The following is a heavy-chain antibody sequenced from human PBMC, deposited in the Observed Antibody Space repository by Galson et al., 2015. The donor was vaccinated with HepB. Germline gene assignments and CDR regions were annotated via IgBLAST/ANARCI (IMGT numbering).Heavy chain of an antibody. CDR1: GGTFSSYA. J-gene: IGHJ4*02. Sequence: VKVSCKASGGTFSSYAISWVRQAPGQGLEWMGGIIPIFGTANYAQKFQGRVTITADESTSTAYMELSSLRSEDTAVYYCARVHRKGYSYGLNFDYWGQGTLVTVSS. CDR2: IIPIFGTA. V-gene: IGHV1-69*13. CDR3: ARVHRKGYSYGLNFDY. D-gene: IGHD5-18*01.